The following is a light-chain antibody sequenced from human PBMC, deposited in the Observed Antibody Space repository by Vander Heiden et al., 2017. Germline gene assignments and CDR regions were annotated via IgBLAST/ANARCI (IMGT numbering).Light chain of an antibody. CDR3: QVWDSSAL. V-gene: IGLV3-9*01. CDR1: NIGSKN. CDR2: RDI. J-gene: IGLJ2*01. Sequence: SYELTQPLSVSVALGQTARITCGGNNIGSKNVHWYQQKPCQAPVLVIYRDIIRPSGIPERFSGSNSGNTATLTISRAQAGDEADYYCQVWDSSALFGGGTKLTVL.